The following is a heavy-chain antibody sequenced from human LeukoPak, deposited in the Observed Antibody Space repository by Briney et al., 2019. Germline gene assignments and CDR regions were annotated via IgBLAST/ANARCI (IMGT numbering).Heavy chain of an antibody. J-gene: IGHJ4*02. CDR3: AKLLVAY. V-gene: IGHV3-23*01. Sequence: GGSLRLSCAASGFTFSNYAMSWDRQAPGKGLEWVSAISDSGAGTYYADSVKGRFTISRDNSKNTLYLQMNSLRAEDTAVYYCAKLLVAYWGQGTLVTVSS. CDR2: ISDSGAGT. D-gene: IGHD2/OR15-2a*01. CDR1: GFTFSNYA.